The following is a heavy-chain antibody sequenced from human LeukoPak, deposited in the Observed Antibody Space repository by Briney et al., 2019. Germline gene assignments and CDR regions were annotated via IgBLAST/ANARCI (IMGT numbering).Heavy chain of an antibody. CDR1: GYTFTHYW. V-gene: IGHV5-51*01. Sequence: GESLKISCQGSGYTFTHYWIAWVRQMPGKGLEWMGIVYPGDSDTRYSPSFQGQVTISVDKSINTAYLQWSSLKASDTAMYYCARRGFCSGGSCFSAHFDFWGQGTLLTVSS. J-gene: IGHJ4*02. CDR2: VYPGDSDT. CDR3: ARRGFCSGGSCFSAHFDF. D-gene: IGHD2-15*01.